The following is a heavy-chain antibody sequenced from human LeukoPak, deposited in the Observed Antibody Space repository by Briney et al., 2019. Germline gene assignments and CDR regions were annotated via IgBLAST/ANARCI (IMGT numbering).Heavy chain of an antibody. D-gene: IGHD3-22*01. CDR1: GGSVSSGSYY. CDR2: TYYSGST. V-gene: IGHV4-61*01. Sequence: SETLSLTCTVSGGSVSSGSYYWSWIRQPPGKGLEWIGYTYYSGSTNYNPSLKSRVTISVDTSKNQFSLKLSSVTAADTAVYYCARGSVVSHWFDPWGQGTLVTVSS. CDR3: ARGSVVSHWFDP. J-gene: IGHJ5*02.